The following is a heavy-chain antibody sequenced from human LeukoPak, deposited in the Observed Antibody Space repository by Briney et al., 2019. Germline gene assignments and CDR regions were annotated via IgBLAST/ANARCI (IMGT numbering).Heavy chain of an antibody. CDR1: GYMFTNYY. V-gene: IGHV1-46*01. J-gene: IGHJ4*02. D-gene: IGHD1-26*01. Sequence: ASVKVSGKASGYMFTNYYIHWVRQAPGQGLEWMGVINPSGGSTSYAEKFQGRVTMTRDTSTSTVYMELSSLRSDDTAVYYCARVPLGGSQLYSFDYWGQGTLVTVYS. CDR3: ARVPLGGSQLYSFDY. CDR2: INPSGGST.